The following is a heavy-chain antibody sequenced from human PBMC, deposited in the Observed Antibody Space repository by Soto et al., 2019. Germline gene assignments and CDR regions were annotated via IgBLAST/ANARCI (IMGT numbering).Heavy chain of an antibody. Sequence: LRLSCAASGFTFSSYSMNWVRQAPGKGLEWVSSISSSSSYIYYADSVKGRFTISRDNAKNSMYLQMNSLRAEDTAVYYCARGRYCSSTSCSSRWFDPWGQGTLVTVSS. D-gene: IGHD2-2*01. CDR1: GFTFSSYS. CDR2: ISSSSSYI. CDR3: ARGRYCSSTSCSSRWFDP. J-gene: IGHJ5*02. V-gene: IGHV3-21*01.